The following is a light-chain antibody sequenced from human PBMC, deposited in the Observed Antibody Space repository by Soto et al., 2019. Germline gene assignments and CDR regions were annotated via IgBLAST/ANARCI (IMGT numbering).Light chain of an antibody. Sequence: DIQMTQSPSTLSASVGDRVTITCRASQSISSWLAWYQQKPGKAPKLLIYDASSLESGVPSRFSGSGSGTEFPLTISSLQPDDFATYYCQQYNSYSLPFGQGTKLEIK. CDR1: QSISSW. J-gene: IGKJ2*01. CDR3: QQYNSYSLP. V-gene: IGKV1-5*01. CDR2: DAS.